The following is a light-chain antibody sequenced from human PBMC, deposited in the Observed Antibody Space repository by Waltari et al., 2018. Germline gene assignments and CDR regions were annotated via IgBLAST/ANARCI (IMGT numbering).Light chain of an antibody. Sequence: IQMTQSPSSLSASVGDRCTITCRASQSISTYLNWYQQKPGKAPNLMIYAASTLQSGVPSRFSGSGSETDFTLTISSLQPEDFATYYCQQSYNAPRTFGLGTKVDIK. CDR1: QSISTY. V-gene: IGKV1-39*01. CDR2: AAS. CDR3: QQSYNAPRT. J-gene: IGKJ3*01.